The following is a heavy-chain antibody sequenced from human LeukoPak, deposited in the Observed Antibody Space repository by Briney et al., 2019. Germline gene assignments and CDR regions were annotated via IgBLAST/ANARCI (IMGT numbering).Heavy chain of an antibody. D-gene: IGHD3-22*01. CDR1: GYTFTGYY. V-gene: IGHV1-2*02. CDR3: ARMRYYYDSSGYHYFDY. CDR2: INPNSGGT. Sequence: ASVKVSCKASGYTFTGYYMHWVRQAPGQVLEWMGWINPNSGGTNYAQKFQGRVTMTRDTSISTAYMELSRLRSDDTAVYYRARMRYYYDSSGYHYFDYWGQGTLVTVSS. J-gene: IGHJ4*02.